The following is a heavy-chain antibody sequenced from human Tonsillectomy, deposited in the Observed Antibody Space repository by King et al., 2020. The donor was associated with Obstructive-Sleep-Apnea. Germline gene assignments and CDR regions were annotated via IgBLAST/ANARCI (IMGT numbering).Heavy chain of an antibody. V-gene: IGHV1-18*01. J-gene: IGHJ6*02. CDR3: APDGTGSGSLYGLDV. Sequence: QLVQSGAEVKKPGASVKVSCKASGYIFNSYSISWVRQAPGQGLEWMGWISAYNGDRNYAQKLQGRVTMTTDTSTTTGYMELRSLRSDDTAVYYCAPDGTGSGSLYGLDVWGQGTTVTVSS. CDR2: ISAYNGDR. D-gene: IGHD1-26*01. CDR1: GYIFNSYS.